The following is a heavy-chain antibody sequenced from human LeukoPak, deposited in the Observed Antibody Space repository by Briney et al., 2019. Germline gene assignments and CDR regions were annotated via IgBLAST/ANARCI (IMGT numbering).Heavy chain of an antibody. D-gene: IGHD3-10*01. V-gene: IGHV4-34*01. Sequence: PSETLCLTCAVYGGSFSGYYWSWIRQPPGKGLEWIGEINHSGSTNYNPSLKSRVTISVDTSKNQFSLKLSSVTAADTAVYYCARERYYGSGSYYRKPYGMDVWGKGTTVTVSS. CDR1: GGSFSGYY. CDR2: INHSGST. J-gene: IGHJ6*04. CDR3: ARERYYGSGSYYRKPYGMDV.